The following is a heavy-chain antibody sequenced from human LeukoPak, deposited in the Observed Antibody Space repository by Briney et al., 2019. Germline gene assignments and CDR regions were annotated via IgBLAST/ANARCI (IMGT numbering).Heavy chain of an antibody. Sequence: PGGSLRLSCAASGFTFSNYWMHWVRQAPGKGLEWVSLISGDGGSTYYADSVKGRFTISRDNSKNSLYLQMNSLRTEDTALYYCAKDMWRFGELDYDYWGQGTLVTVSS. CDR1: GFTFSNYW. CDR2: ISGDGGST. J-gene: IGHJ4*02. CDR3: AKDMWRFGELDYDY. D-gene: IGHD3-10*01. V-gene: IGHV3-43*02.